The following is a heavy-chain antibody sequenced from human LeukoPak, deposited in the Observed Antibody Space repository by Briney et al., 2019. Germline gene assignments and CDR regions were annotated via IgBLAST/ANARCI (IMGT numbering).Heavy chain of an antibody. CDR3: ARKYSSSRYGY. Sequence: SETLSLTCSVSGGSISSSGYYWGWIRQPPGKGLEWIGSVYYSGTTYYNPSLKSRVTISVDTSKNQFSLRLSSVTAADTAVYYCARKYSSSRYGYWGQGTLVSVSS. CDR2: VYYSGTT. CDR1: GGSISSSGYY. V-gene: IGHV4-39*07. D-gene: IGHD6-13*01. J-gene: IGHJ4*02.